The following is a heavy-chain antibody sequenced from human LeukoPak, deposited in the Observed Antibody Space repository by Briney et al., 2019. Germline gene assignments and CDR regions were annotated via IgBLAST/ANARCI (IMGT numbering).Heavy chain of an antibody. Sequence: GGSLTLSCAASGFTFSSYAMSWVRQAPGKGLEWVSAISGSGCSTYYADSVKGGFTISRDNSKNTLYLQMNSLRAEDMAVYYCAKPLYSYGYLFDYWGQGTLVTVSS. J-gene: IGHJ4*02. CDR1: GFTFSSYA. D-gene: IGHD5-18*01. CDR3: AKPLYSYGYLFDY. CDR2: ISGSGCST. V-gene: IGHV3-23*01.